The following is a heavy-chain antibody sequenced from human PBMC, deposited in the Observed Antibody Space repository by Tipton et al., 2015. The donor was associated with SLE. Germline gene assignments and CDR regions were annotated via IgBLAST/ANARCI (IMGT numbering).Heavy chain of an antibody. V-gene: IGHV4-39*01. D-gene: IGHD3-10*01. CDR1: GGSISSYY. CDR2: IYYSGST. CDR3: ARGSYYTSGSYTTYDY. Sequence: LRLSCTVSGGSISSYYWGWIRQPPGKGLEWIGSIYYSGSTYYNPSLKSRVTISVDTSKNQFSLKLSSVTAADTAVYYCARGSYYTSGSYTTYDYWGQGTLVTVSS. J-gene: IGHJ4*02.